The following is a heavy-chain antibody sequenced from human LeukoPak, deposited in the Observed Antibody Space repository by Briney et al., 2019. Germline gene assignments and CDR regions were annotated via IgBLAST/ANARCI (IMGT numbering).Heavy chain of an antibody. J-gene: IGHJ4*02. V-gene: IGHV3-30*02. CDR2: IQYVGGDI. CDR3: ARDRGSSGSPLDY. CDR1: GFTFTTSG. D-gene: IGHD3-22*01. Sequence: GGSLRLSCAASGFTFTTSGMHWVRQPPGKGREWVTFIQYVGGDIFYADSVKGRFTISRDNSKNTLYLQMNSLRAEDTAVYYCARDRGSSGSPLDYWGQGTLVTVSS.